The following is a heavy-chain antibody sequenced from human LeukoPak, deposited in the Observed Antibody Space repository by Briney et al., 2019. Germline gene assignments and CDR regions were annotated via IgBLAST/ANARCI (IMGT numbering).Heavy chain of an antibody. CDR1: GFTFSSYA. D-gene: IGHD2-2*01. CDR3: AKDPYGTRYFDY. V-gene: IGHV3-23*01. CDR2: LSGSGYNT. Sequence: GGSLRLSCAASGFTFSSYALSWVRQAPGKGLKWVSSLSGSGYNTYYADSVKGRFTISRDNSKNTVYLQMNSLRAEDTAVYYCAKDPYGTRYFDYWGQGTLVTVSS. J-gene: IGHJ4*02.